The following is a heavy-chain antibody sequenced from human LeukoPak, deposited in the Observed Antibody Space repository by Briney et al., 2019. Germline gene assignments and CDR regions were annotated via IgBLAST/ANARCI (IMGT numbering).Heavy chain of an antibody. CDR1: GFTFDDYG. CDR3: ARYGRGLTVNYYYMDV. V-gene: IGHV3-20*04. Sequence: PGGSLRLSCAASGFTFDDYGMSWVRQAPGKGLEWVSGINWNGGSTGYADSVKGRFTISRDNAKNSLYLQMNSLRAEDTALYYCARYGRGLTVNYYYMDVWGKGTTVTVSS. CDR2: INWNGGST. J-gene: IGHJ6*03. D-gene: IGHD4-17*01.